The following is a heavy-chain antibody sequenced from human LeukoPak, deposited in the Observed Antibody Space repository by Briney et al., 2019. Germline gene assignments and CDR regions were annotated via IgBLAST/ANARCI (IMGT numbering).Heavy chain of an antibody. J-gene: IGHJ4*02. V-gene: IGHV3-48*04. CDR1: GFPFIIYG. CDR3: AREGGGGGSGSYYGY. CDR2: ISSVSTTV. D-gene: IGHD3-10*01. Sequence: GGSLRLSCAASGFPFIIYGMHCVRQPPGKGLEGVSYISSVSTTVYYAYSVNGRFTISRDNAKNSLYPQINSLRAEDMAVYYCAREGGGGGSGSYYGYWGQGTLVTVSS.